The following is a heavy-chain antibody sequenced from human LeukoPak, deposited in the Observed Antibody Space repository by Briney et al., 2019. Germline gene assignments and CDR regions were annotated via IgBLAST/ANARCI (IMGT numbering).Heavy chain of an antibody. J-gene: IGHJ4*02. Sequence: GGSLRLSCAASGFTFDDYAMHWVRQAPGKGLEWVSGISWNSGSIGYADSVKGRFTISRDNAKNSLYLQMNSLRAEDTALYYCAKDLGPLVSGSSGFDNWGQGTLVTVSS. V-gene: IGHV3-9*01. D-gene: IGHD6-6*01. CDR1: GFTFDDYA. CDR3: AKDLGPLVSGSSGFDN. CDR2: ISWNSGSI.